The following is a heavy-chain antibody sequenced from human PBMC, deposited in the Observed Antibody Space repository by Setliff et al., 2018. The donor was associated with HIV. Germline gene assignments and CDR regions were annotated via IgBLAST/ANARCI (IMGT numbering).Heavy chain of an antibody. CDR3: ARVVTGGGNWFDP. V-gene: IGHV1-8*03. Sequence: ASVKVSCKASGYTFTSYDINWVRQATGQGLEWMGWMNPNSGNTGYAQKFQGRVTITRSTSISTAYMELGSLRSEDTAVYYCARVVTGGGNWFDPWGQGTLVTVSS. CDR1: GYTFTSYD. J-gene: IGHJ5*02. CDR2: MNPNSGNT. D-gene: IGHD2-21*02.